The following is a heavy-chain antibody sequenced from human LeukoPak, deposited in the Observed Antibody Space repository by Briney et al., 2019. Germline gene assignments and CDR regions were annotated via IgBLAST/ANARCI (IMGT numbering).Heavy chain of an antibody. CDR2: IDPSDSYT. J-gene: IGHJ3*02. D-gene: IGHD3-22*01. CDR3: ARSLGSGYYYDAFDI. CDR1: GYSFTSYW. V-gene: IGHV5-10-1*01. Sequence: GESLKISCKGSGYSFTSYWISWVRQMPGKGLEXXXXIDPSDSYTNYSPSFQGHVTISADKSISTAYLQWSSLKASDTAMYYCARSLGSGYYYDAFDIWGQGTMVTVSS.